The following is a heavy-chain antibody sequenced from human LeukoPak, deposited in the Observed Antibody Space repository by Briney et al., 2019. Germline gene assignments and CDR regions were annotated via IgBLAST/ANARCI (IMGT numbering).Heavy chain of an antibody. CDR1: GFTFSNYE. CDR3: AQIYTYGSSQFDY. V-gene: IGHV3-48*03. CDR2: ISSSGSTI. Sequence: GGSLRLSCAASGFTFSNYEMNWVRQAPGKGLEWVSYISSSGSTIYYADSVKGRFTISRDNAKNSLYLQMNSLRAEDTAVYYCAQIYTYGSSQFDYWGQGTLVTVSP. J-gene: IGHJ4*02. D-gene: IGHD5-18*01.